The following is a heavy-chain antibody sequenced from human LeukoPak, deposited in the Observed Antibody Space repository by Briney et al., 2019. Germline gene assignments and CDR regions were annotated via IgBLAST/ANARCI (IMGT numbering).Heavy chain of an antibody. Sequence: PGGPLRLSCVASGFTFSSYTMNWVRQAPGKGLEWVSSISSGSSYIYYADSVKGRFTISRDNAKNSLYLQMNSLRAEDTALYYCARDMGSSGYPDYWGQGTLVTVSS. CDR1: GFTFSSYT. V-gene: IGHV3-21*04. CDR2: ISSGSSYI. J-gene: IGHJ4*02. D-gene: IGHD3-22*01. CDR3: ARDMGSSGYPDY.